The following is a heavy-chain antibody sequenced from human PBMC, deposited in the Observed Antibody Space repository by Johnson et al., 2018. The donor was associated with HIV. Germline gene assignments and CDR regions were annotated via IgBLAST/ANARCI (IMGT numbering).Heavy chain of an antibody. CDR3: AKGQVARGAVDI. J-gene: IGHJ3*02. CDR2: ISSNGGRT. CDR1: GFTVSSNY. D-gene: IGHD2-15*01. Sequence: QVQLVESGGGLVQPGGSLRLSCAASGFTVSSNYMSWVRQAPGKGLEYVSSISSNGGRTYYADSVKGRFTISRDNSKNTLYLQMNSLRVEDTAVYYCAKGQVARGAVDIWGQGTMVTVSS. V-gene: IGHV3-64*04.